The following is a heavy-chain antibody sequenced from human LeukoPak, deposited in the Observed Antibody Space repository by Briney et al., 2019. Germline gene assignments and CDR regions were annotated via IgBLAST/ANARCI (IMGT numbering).Heavy chain of an antibody. V-gene: IGHV4-4*07. CDR3: ARDVSVYYDFWEYWYFDL. Sequence: SETLSLTCTVSGGSISSYYWSWIRQPAGKGLEWIGRIYTSGSTNYNPSLKSRVTMSVDTSKNQFSLKLSSVTAADTAVYYCARDVSVYYDFWEYWYFDLWGRGTLVTVSS. J-gene: IGHJ2*01. D-gene: IGHD3-3*01. CDR2: IYTSGST. CDR1: GGSISSYY.